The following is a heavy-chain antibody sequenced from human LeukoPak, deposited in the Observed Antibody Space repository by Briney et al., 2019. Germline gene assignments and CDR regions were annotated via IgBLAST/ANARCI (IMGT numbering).Heavy chain of an antibody. V-gene: IGHV1-46*01. J-gene: IGHJ5*02. D-gene: IGHD6-19*01. CDR1: GYTFTGYY. CDR2: INPSGGST. Sequence: ASVKVSCKASGYTFTGYYMHWVRQAPGQGLEWMGIINPSGGSTSYAQKFQGRVTMTRDTSTSTVYMELSSLRSEDTAVYYCARDGAFYSSGWYWFDPWGQGTLVTVSS. CDR3: ARDGAFYSSGWYWFDP.